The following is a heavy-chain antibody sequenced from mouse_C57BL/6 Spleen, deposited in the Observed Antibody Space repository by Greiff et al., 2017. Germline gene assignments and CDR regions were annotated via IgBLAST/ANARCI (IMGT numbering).Heavy chain of an antibody. CDR2: INYDGSST. J-gene: IGHJ1*03. Sequence: EVQLQESEGGLVQPGSSMKLSCTASGFTFSDYYMAWVRQVPEKGLEWVANINYDGSSTYYLDSLKSRFIISRDNAKNILYLQMSSLKSEDTATYYCARGGYLYWYFDVWGTGTTVTVSS. D-gene: IGHD2-2*01. V-gene: IGHV5-16*01. CDR1: GFTFSDYY. CDR3: ARGGYLYWYFDV.